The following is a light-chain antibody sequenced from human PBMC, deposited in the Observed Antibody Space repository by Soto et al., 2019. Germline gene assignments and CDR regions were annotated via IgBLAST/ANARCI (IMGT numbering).Light chain of an antibody. J-gene: IGKJ5*01. CDR3: QQSYNSPPIT. Sequence: IQMTQSPSSLSASVGDRVTVTCRACHSIFSSLNWYQQRPGKAPTLLIYAASSLQSGVPSRFRGSGYGTDFALTITSLQPEDFATYYCQQSYNSPPITFGQGTRLEIK. V-gene: IGKV1-39*01. CDR1: HSIFSS. CDR2: AAS.